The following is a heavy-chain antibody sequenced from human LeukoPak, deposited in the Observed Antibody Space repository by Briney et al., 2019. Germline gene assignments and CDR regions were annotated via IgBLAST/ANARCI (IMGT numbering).Heavy chain of an antibody. V-gene: IGHV4-39*07. CDR2: INHSGST. D-gene: IGHD5-24*01. J-gene: IGHJ4*02. CDR3: ARVGDGHSKFDY. CDR1: GGSISSGNYY. Sequence: SETLSLTCTVSGGSISSGNYYWSWIRQPPGKGLEWIGEINHSGSTNYNPSLKGRVTISVDTSKNQFSLKLSSVTAADTAVYYCARVGDGHSKFDYWGQGTLVTVSS.